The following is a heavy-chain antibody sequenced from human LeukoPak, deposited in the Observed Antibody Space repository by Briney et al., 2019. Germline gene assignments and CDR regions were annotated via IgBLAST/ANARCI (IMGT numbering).Heavy chain of an antibody. CDR1: GGSISSSNW. CDR3: ARQGDSGWYYFDY. Sequence: ASGTLSLTCAVSGGSISSSNWWSWVRQPPGKGLEWIGEIYHSGSTNCNPSLKSRVTISVDKSKNQFSLKLTSVTAADTAAYYCARQGDSGWYYFDYWGQGTLVTVSS. V-gene: IGHV4-4*02. CDR2: IYHSGST. J-gene: IGHJ4*02. D-gene: IGHD6-19*01.